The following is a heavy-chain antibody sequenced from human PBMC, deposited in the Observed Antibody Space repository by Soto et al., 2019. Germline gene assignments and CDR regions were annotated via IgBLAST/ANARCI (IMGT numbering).Heavy chain of an antibody. CDR3: ARLGDYDSITLYYYYGMDV. J-gene: IGHJ6*02. Sequence: PGESLKISCKGSGYSFTSYWIGWVRQMPGKGLEWMGIIYPGDSDTRYSPSFQGQVTISADKSISTAYLQWSSLKASDTAMYYCARLGDYDSITLYYYYGMDVWGQGTTVTVSS. D-gene: IGHD3-3*01. CDR2: IYPGDSDT. CDR1: GYSFTSYW. V-gene: IGHV5-51*01.